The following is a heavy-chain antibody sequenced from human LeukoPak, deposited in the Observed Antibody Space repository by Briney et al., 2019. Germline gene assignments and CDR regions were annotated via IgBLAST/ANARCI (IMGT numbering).Heavy chain of an antibody. CDR3: ATDDMDTA. V-gene: IGHV1-69*06. CDR1: GGTFSSYA. D-gene: IGHD2-15*01. J-gene: IGHJ4*02. Sequence: ASVKVSCKASGGTFSSYAISWVRQAPGQGLEWMGGIIPIFGTANYAQKFQGRVTITADKFTSTAYMEMSSLISEDTAVYYCATDDMDTAWGQGTLVTVSS. CDR2: IIPIFGTA.